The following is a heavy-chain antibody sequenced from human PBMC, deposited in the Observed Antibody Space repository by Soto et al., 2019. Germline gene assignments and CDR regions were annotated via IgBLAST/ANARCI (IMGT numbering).Heavy chain of an antibody. Sequence: PVGSLRLSCAASGFMFSNYAMGWVRQAPGKGLEWVSGISAGGATTYQPDSLKGRFTISRDNSKNTLDLQMNSLRVEDSAVYYCVKDEYSNYPPGMDVWGQGTTVTVSS. V-gene: IGHV3-23*01. CDR1: GFMFSNYA. CDR3: VKDEYSNYPPGMDV. D-gene: IGHD6-6*01. CDR2: ISAGGATT. J-gene: IGHJ6*02.